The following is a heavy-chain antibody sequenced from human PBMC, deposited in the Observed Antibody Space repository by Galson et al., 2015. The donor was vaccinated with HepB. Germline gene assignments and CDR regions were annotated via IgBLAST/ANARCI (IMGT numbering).Heavy chain of an antibody. CDR2: IYPGDSDI. CDR1: GYSFTSYW. V-gene: IGHV5-51*03. J-gene: IGHJ6*03. Sequence: QSGAEVKKPGESLKISCKGSGYSFTSYWIGWVRQMPGKGLEWMGIIYPGDSDIRYSPSFQGQVTISADKSISTAYLQWSSLKASDTAMYYCARVPIYTGYGRQHNYHMDVWGKGTTIAVS. D-gene: IGHD5-12*01. CDR3: ARVPIYTGYGRQHNYHMDV.